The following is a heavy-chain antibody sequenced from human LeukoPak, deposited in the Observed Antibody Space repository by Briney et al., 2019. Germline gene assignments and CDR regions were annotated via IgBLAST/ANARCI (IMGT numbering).Heavy chain of an antibody. V-gene: IGHV4-4*07. J-gene: IGHJ3*02. Sequence: ASETLSLTCTVPGGSISSYYWGWIRQPAGKGLEWIGRIYTSGSTNYNPSVKTRVTMSVDTAKNQSSLNLSSVTAADTAVYYCAGARGMTTVTTGAFDIWGQGTMVTVSS. CDR3: AGARGMTTVTTGAFDI. CDR2: IYTSGST. D-gene: IGHD4-17*01. CDR1: GGSISSYY.